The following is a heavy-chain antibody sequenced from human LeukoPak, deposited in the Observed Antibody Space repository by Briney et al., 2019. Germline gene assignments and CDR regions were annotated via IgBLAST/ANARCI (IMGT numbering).Heavy chain of an antibody. CDR3: AKGYSTGWYGGVDY. CDR1: GFTFSSYG. CDR2: ISNDGSDK. Sequence: PGRSLRLSCAASGFTFSSYGMYWVRQAPGKGLEWGVVISNDGSDKYYADPVKGRFTISRDNSKNTLYLQMNSLRAEDTAVYYCAKGYSTGWYGGVDYWGQGTLVTVSS. D-gene: IGHD6-19*01. J-gene: IGHJ4*02. V-gene: IGHV3-30*18.